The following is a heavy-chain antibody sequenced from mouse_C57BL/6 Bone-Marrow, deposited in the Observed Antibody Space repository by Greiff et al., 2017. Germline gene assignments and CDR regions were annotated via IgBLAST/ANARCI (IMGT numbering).Heavy chain of an antibody. CDR3: TFYYYGSSYYYAMDY. CDR2: IDPENGDT. J-gene: IGHJ4*01. Sequence: VHVKQSGAELVRPGASVKLSCTASGFNIKDDYMHWVKQRPEQGLEWIGWIDPENGDTEYASKFQGKATITADTSSNTAYLQLSSLTSEDTAVYYCTFYYYGSSYYYAMDYWGQGTSVTVSS. CDR1: GFNIKDDY. V-gene: IGHV14-4*01. D-gene: IGHD1-1*01.